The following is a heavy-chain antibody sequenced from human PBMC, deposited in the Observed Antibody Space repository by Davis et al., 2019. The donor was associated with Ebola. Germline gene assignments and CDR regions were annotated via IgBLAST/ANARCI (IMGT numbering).Heavy chain of an antibody. CDR1: GFTFSSYE. J-gene: IGHJ6*02. Sequence: PGGSLRLSCAASGFTFSSYEMNWVRQAPGKGLEWVSYISSSGSTIYYADSVKGRFTISRDNAKNSLYLQMNSLRAEETAVYYCARAGSSSWSYYYYGMDVWGQGTTVTVSS. V-gene: IGHV3-48*03. CDR2: ISSSGSTI. CDR3: ARAGSSSWSYYYYGMDV. D-gene: IGHD6-13*01.